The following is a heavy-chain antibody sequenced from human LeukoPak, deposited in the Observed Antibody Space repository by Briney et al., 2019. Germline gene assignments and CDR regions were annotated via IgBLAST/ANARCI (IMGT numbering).Heavy chain of an antibody. CDR3: AKGVRRRSDYSSRVDY. Sequence: PGGSLRLSCAASLFTFSSNAMNWVRQAPGKGLQWVSAISGGGGSTYYADSVKGRFTISRDKSWITLYLQMDSLRAEDTAVHYWAKGVRRRSDYSSRVDYCGQGTLVTVSS. V-gene: IGHV3-23*01. CDR2: ISGGGGST. CDR1: LFTFSSNA. D-gene: IGHD3-10*02. J-gene: IGHJ4*02.